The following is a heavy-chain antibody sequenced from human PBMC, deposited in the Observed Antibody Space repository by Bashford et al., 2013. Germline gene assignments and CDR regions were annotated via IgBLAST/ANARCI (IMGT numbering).Heavy chain of an antibody. D-gene: IGHD6-19*01. J-gene: IGHJ5*02. CDR2: IDPSDSYT. CDR3: ARGYSSGWYWFDP. CDR1: GYSFTSFW. V-gene: IGHV5-10-1*01. Sequence: GESLKISCKGSGYSFTSFWINWVRQMPGKGLEWMGRIDPSDSYTNYSPSFQGHVTISADKSISTAYLQWSSLKASDTAMYYCARGYSSGWYWFDPWGQGTQVTVSS.